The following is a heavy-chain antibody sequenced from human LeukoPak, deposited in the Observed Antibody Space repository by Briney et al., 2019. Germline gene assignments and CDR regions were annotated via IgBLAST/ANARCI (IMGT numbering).Heavy chain of an antibody. CDR3: ASPFDY. Sequence: GGSLRLSCAASGFTFSSYSMNWVRQAPGKGLEWVSYIDSSSSTIYYADSVKGRFTISRDNSKNSLYLQMNSLRAEDTAVYYCASPFDYWGQGTLVTVSS. CDR1: GFTFSSYS. CDR2: IDSSSSTI. V-gene: IGHV3-48*01. J-gene: IGHJ4*02.